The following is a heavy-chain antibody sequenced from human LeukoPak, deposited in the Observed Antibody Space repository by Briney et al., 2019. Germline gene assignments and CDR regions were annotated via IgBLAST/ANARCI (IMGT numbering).Heavy chain of an antibody. CDR1: GFTVSSNY. CDR2: IYSGGST. D-gene: IGHD3-22*01. CDR3: AGDSPHYYDGSGYYRNTDDFQ. V-gene: IGHV3-66*01. Sequence: PGGSLRLSCAASGFTVSSNYMSWVRQAPGKGLEWVSVIYSGGSTYYADSVKGRFTISRDNSKNTLYLQMNSLRAEDTALYYFAGDSPHYYDGSGYYRNTDDFQHGARAPWSPSPQ. J-gene: IGHJ1*01.